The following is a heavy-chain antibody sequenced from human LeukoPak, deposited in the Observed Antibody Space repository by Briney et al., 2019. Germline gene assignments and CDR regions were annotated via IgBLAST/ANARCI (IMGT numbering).Heavy chain of an antibody. J-gene: IGHJ6*02. CDR2: IKHDGSEK. CDR3: ARVRVVSYYGMDV. Sequence: PGGSLRLSCAASGFTFSSYWMSWVRQAPGKGLEWVANIKHDGSEKYHVDSGKGRFTISRDNAKKSLYLQMNSLRAEDTAVYYCARVRVVSYYGMDVWGQGTTVIVSS. CDR1: GFTFSSYW. V-gene: IGHV3-7*05.